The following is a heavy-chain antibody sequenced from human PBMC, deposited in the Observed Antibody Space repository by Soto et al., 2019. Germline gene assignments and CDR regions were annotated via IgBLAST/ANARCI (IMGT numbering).Heavy chain of an antibody. CDR1: GFTFSSYA. CDR2: ISNTGGST. D-gene: IGHD3-10*01. J-gene: IGHJ5*02. Sequence: VQLLESGGGLVQPGGSLRLSCAASGFTFSSYAMSWVRQAPGKELEWVSAISNTGGSTYYADSVKGRFTISRDNSKNTLYLQMNSLRAEDTAVYYCAKDSGGEGWFDPWGQGILVTVSS. V-gene: IGHV3-23*01. CDR3: AKDSGGEGWFDP.